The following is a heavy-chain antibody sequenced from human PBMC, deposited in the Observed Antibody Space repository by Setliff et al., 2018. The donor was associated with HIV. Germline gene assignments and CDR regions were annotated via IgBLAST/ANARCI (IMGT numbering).Heavy chain of an antibody. Sequence: SETLSLTCIVSGDSISSARHYWGWIRQPPGKGLEWIGSVYYSGDTYYNPSLKSRATISLETSKMQFSLKLNAVSAADTAVYYCARQPYDSRSFGWFDPWGQGTLVTVSS. D-gene: IGHD3-10*01. CDR2: VYYSGDT. CDR1: GDSISSARHY. CDR3: ARQPYDSRSFGWFDP. J-gene: IGHJ5*02. V-gene: IGHV4-39*01.